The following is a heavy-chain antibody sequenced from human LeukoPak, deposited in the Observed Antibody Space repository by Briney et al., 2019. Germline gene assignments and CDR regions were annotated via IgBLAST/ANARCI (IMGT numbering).Heavy chain of an antibody. CDR3: ARGASGSYYVDY. CDR2: VNTDESRT. CDR1: GFTFSSYA. V-gene: IGHV3-74*01. D-gene: IGHD1-26*01. Sequence: GRSLRLSCAASGFTFSSYAMHWVRQAPGKGLVWVSRVNTDESRTNYADSVKGRFTISRDNAKNTVYLQMNSLRAEDTAVYYCARGASGSYYVDYWGQGTLVTVSS. J-gene: IGHJ4*02.